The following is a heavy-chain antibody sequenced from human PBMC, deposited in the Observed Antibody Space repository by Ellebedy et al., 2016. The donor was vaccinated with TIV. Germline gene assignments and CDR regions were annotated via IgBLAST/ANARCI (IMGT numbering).Heavy chain of an antibody. CDR2: IIPILNIA. V-gene: IGHV1-69*04. CDR1: AGTFSSYA. D-gene: IGHD6-13*01. CDR3: ARDVAAAGSGY. J-gene: IGHJ4*02. Sequence: AASVKVSCKASAGTFSSYASNGVRHATGQGLEWMGRIIPILNIANYAQKFKGRVTITADKSTSTAYMELSSLRSEDTAVYYCARDVAAAGSGYWGQGTLVTVSS.